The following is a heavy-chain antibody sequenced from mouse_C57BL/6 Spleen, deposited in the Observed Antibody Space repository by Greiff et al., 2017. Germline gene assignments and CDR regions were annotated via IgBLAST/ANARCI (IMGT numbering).Heavy chain of an antibody. CDR2: ISSGSSTI. V-gene: IGHV5-17*01. Sequence: EVKLVESGGGLVKPGGSLKLSCAASGFTFSDYGMHWVRQAPEKGLEWVAYISSGSSTIYYADTVKGRFTISRDNAKNTLFLQMTSLRSEDTAMYYCARPGGYYVYFDGWGTGTTVTVSS. J-gene: IGHJ1*03. D-gene: IGHD2-3*01. CDR3: ARPGGYYVYFDG. CDR1: GFTFSDYG.